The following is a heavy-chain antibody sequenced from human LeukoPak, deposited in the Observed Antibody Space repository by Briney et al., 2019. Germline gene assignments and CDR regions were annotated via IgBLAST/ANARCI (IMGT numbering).Heavy chain of an antibody. J-gene: IGHJ4*02. CDR1: GFTFNNYA. CDR3: AKDHLPGIVVADRDY. D-gene: IGHD6-19*01. V-gene: IGHV3-23*01. Sequence: GGSLRLSCAASGFTFNNYAMNWARQAPGKGLEWVSSISGGGETTYYADSVKGRFTISRDNSKNTLYLQINSLIAEDTAVYYCAKDHLPGIVVADRDYWGLGTLVTVSS. CDR2: ISGGGETT.